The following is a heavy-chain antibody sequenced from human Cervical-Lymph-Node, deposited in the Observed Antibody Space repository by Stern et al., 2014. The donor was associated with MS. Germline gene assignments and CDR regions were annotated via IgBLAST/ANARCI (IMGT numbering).Heavy chain of an antibody. CDR1: GYSFTANW. J-gene: IGHJ4*02. CDR3: ARDYGDYAFDY. V-gene: IGHV5-51*01. Sequence: EVQLVESGAEVKKPGGSLKISCKGSGYSFTANWIAWVRQMPGKGLEWMWIILPGDSDTRYSPSFQGQVTISADKSISTAYLQWSSLKASDTAMYYCARDYGDYAFDYWGQGTLVTVSS. D-gene: IGHD4-17*01. CDR2: ILPGDSDT.